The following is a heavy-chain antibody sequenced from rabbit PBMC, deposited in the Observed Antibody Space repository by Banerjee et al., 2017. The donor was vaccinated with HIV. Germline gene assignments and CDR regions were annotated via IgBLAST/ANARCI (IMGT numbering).Heavy chain of an antibody. J-gene: IGHJ4*01. V-gene: IGHV1S40*01. CDR3: ARAGGFENYFNL. CDR1: GFSFSSGYY. D-gene: IGHD1-1*01. Sequence: QQLVESGGGLVKPGASLTLTCTVSGFSFSSGYYMCWVRQAPGRGLEWIACIYTSSDSTYYASWAKGRFTISKTSSTTVTLQMTSLTAADTATYFCARAGGFENYFNLWGQGTLVTVS. CDR2: IYTSSDST.